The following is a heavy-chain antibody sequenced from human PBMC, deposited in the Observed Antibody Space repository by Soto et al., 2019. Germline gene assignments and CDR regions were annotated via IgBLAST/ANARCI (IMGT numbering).Heavy chain of an antibody. V-gene: IGHV3-74*01. Sequence: EVQLVESGGGLVQPGGSLRLSCAASGFTFSNYWMHWVRQVPGKGLVWVSRINSDGSSTSYADSVKGRFTISRDNAKNTLHLQMNRLRAEDTAVYYCARDPAPSGWYDSWGQGTLVTVSS. CDR2: INSDGSST. D-gene: IGHD6-19*01. CDR1: GFTFSNYW. J-gene: IGHJ5*01. CDR3: ARDPAPSGWYDS.